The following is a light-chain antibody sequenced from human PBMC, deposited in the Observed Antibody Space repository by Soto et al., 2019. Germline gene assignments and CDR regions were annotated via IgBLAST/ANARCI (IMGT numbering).Light chain of an antibody. V-gene: IGLV2-14*01. CDR1: SSNVGVYNY. Sequence: QSALTQPASVSGSPGQSITISCTGTSSNVGVYNYVSWYQQHPGKAPKLMIYEVSNRPSGVSNRFSGSKSGNTASPTISGLQAEDEADYYCNSYTTSSTYVFGTGTKVTVL. CDR3: NSYTTSSTYV. J-gene: IGLJ1*01. CDR2: EVS.